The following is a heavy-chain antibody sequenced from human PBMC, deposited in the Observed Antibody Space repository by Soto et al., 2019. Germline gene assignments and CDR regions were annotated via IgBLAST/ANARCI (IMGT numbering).Heavy chain of an antibody. CDR1: GYTFIDYY. CDR2: ISAYNGNT. CDR3: ARDRDTVTTTHFYYYYGMDV. J-gene: IGHJ6*02. D-gene: IGHD4-17*01. V-gene: IGHV1-18*04. Sequence: GASVKVSCKASGYTFIDYYMHWVRQAPGQGFEWMGRISAYNGNTNYAQKLQGRVTMTTDTSTSTAYMELRSLRSDDTAVYYCARDRDTVTTTHFYYYYGMDVWGQGTTVTVSS.